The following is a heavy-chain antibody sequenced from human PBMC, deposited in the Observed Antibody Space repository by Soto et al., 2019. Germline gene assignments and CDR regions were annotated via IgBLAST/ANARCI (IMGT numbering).Heavy chain of an antibody. CDR3: XXXXXXSSLKKRVKDX. J-gene: IGHJ4*02. Sequence: EVQLVESGGGLVQPGGSLRLSCAASGFTFSSYEMNWVRQAPGKGLEWVSYISSSGSTIYYADSVKGRFTISRDNAKNSLYLQMNSLRAEDTAVXXXXXXXXXSSLKKRVKDXWGQGTL. CDR1: GFTFSSYE. V-gene: IGHV3-48*03. CDR2: ISSSGSTI. D-gene: IGHD6-13*01.